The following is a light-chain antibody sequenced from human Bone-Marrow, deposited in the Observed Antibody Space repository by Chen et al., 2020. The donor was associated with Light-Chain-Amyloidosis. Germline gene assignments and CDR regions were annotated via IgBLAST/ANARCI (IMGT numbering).Light chain of an antibody. CDR3: QVWDRSSDRPV. CDR2: DDS. V-gene: IGLV3-21*02. CDR1: NIGSTS. J-gene: IGLJ3*02. Sequence: SYVLTPPSSVSVAPGQTATIAWGGNNIGSTSVPWYQQTPGQAPLLVVYDDSDRPSGIPERLSGSNSGNTATLTISRVEAGDEADYYCQVWDRSSDRPVFGGGTKLTVL.